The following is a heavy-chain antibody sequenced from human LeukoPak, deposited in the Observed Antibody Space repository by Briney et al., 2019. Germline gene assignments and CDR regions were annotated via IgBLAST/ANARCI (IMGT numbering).Heavy chain of an antibody. D-gene: IGHD3-22*01. CDR3: ARDSHYYDSSGYYYDYGNYYYYMDV. CDR2: IYHSGST. CDR1: GYSISSGFY. V-gene: IGHV4-38-2*02. Sequence: SETLSLTCTVSGYSISSGFYWGWIRQPPGKGLEWIGSIYHSGSTYYNPSLESRVTTSVDTSKNQFSLKVISVTAADTAVYYCARDSHYYDSSGYYYDYGNYYYYMDVWGKGTTVTISS. J-gene: IGHJ6*03.